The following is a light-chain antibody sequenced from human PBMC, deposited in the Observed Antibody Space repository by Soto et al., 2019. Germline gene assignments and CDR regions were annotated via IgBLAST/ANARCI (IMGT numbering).Light chain of an antibody. CDR1: DNAVGGFDY. Sequence: QSALTQPPSASGSPGQSVTISCTGTDNAVGGFDYVSWYQHHPGKAPKLVTYEVSKRPSGVSDRFSGSKSGNTASLTVSGLQAEDEADYFCSSYTDTSNFVVFGGGTKLTVL. CDR2: EVS. J-gene: IGLJ2*01. CDR3: SSYTDTSNFVV. V-gene: IGLV2-8*01.